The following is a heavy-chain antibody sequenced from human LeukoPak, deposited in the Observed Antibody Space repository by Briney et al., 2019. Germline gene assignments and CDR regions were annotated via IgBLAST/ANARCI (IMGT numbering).Heavy chain of an antibody. D-gene: IGHD1-7*01. CDR1: GFTFSSYE. Sequence: GGSLRLSCAASGFTFSSYEMNWVRQAPGKGLEWVSYISSSGSTIYYADSVKGRFTISRDNAKNSLLLQMNSLRAEDTAVYYCARAGTNWNYPRFDYWGQGTLVTVSS. J-gene: IGHJ4*02. CDR3: ARAGTNWNYPRFDY. CDR2: ISSSGSTI. V-gene: IGHV3-48*03.